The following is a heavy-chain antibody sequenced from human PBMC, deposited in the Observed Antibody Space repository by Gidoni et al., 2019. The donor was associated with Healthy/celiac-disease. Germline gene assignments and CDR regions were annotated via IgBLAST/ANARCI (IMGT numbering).Heavy chain of an antibody. CDR2: IIPIFGTA. CDR1: AGTFSRYA. V-gene: IGHV1-69*01. D-gene: IGHD2-2*01. J-gene: IGHJ5*02. Sequence: QVQPSQSGDEVQKPGSSVKVSCKASAGTFSRYAISWVRQAPGQGLEWMGGIIPIFGTANYAQKCQGRVTITADESTSTAYMELSSLRSADTAVYYCARDRETAALDPWGQGTLVTVSS. CDR3: ARDRETAALDP.